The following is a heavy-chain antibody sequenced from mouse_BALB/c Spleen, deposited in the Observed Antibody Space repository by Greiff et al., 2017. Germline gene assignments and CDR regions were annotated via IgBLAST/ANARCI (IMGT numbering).Heavy chain of an antibody. V-gene: IGHV5-4*02. CDR3: ARRYGNYGGFAY. J-gene: IGHJ3*01. CDR1: GFTFSDYY. Sequence: EVKVVESGGGLVKPGGSLKLSCAASGFTFSDYYMYWVRQTPEKRLEWVATISDGGSYTYYPDSVKGRFTISRDNAKNNLYLQMSSLKSEDTAMYYCARRYGNYGGFAYWGQGTLVTVSA. D-gene: IGHD2-1*01. CDR2: ISDGGSYT.